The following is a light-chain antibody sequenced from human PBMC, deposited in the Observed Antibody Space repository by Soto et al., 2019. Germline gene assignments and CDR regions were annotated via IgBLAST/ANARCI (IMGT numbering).Light chain of an antibody. CDR3: QQYNSYWT. V-gene: IGKV1-5*01. J-gene: IGKJ1*01. CDR2: AAS. CDR1: QSISSW. Sequence: IQMTQSPSTLSASVGDRVTITCRASQSISSWLAWYQQKPGKAPKLLIYAASSLQSGVPSRFSGSGSGTEFTLTISSLQPDDFATYYCQQYNSYWTCGQGTKGDIK.